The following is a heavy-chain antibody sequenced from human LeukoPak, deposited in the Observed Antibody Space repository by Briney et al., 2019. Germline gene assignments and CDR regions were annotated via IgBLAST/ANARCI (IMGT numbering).Heavy chain of an antibody. CDR1: GGTFSSYA. Sequence: GSSVTVSCKASGGTFSSYAISWVRQAPGQGLEWMGGIIPIFGTANYAQKFQGRVTITADESTSTAYMELSSLRSEDTAVYYCAREVAAAGKYYYYYMDVWGKGTTVTISS. J-gene: IGHJ6*03. CDR3: AREVAAAGKYYYYYMDV. CDR2: IIPIFGTA. V-gene: IGHV1-69*01. D-gene: IGHD6-13*01.